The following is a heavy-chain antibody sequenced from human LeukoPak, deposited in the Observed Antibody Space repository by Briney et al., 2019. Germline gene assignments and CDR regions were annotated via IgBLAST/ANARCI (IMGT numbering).Heavy chain of an antibody. J-gene: IGHJ4*02. CDR3: TRANYGCDY. Sequence: GGSLRLSSAASGFTFSDYYMSWIRQAPGKGPEWVSYISSSSSAISYADSVKGRFTISRDNAKNSLYLQMNSLRAEDTDVYYCTRANYGCDYWGQGTLVTVSS. CDR1: GFTFSDYY. V-gene: IGHV3-11*04. CDR2: ISSSSSAI. D-gene: IGHD4-17*01.